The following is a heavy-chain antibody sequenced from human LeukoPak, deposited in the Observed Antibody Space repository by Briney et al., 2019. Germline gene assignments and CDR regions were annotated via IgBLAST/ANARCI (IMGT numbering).Heavy chain of an antibody. D-gene: IGHD3-22*01. Sequence: GASVKVSCKASGYTFTSYDINWVRQATGQGLEWMGWMNPNSGNTGYAQKLQGRVTMTTDTSTSTAYMELRSLRSDDTAVYYCARRLPNYYDSSGYYEGHDYWGQGTLVTVSS. CDR3: ARRLPNYYDSSGYYEGHDY. V-gene: IGHV1-8*01. CDR2: MNPNSGNT. J-gene: IGHJ4*02. CDR1: GYTFTSYD.